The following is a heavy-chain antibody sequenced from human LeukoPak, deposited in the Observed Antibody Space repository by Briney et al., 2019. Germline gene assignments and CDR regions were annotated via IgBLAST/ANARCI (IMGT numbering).Heavy chain of an antibody. CDR3: TRDLMDYDVSTGLHHYYMDV. CDR2: ISYDGSNK. CDR1: GFTFRSYA. J-gene: IGHJ6*02. V-gene: IGHV3-30-3*01. D-gene: IGHD3-9*01. Sequence: GGSLRLSCAASGFTFRSYAMHWVRQAPGKGLEWVAGISYDGSNKYYADSVKGRFTISRDNSKNTLYLQMNTLRVEDTAVYYCTRDLMDYDVSTGLHHYYMDVWGQGTTVTVSS.